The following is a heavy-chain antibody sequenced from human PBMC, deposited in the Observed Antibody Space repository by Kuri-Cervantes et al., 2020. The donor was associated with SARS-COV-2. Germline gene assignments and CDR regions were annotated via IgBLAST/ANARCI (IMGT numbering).Heavy chain of an antibody. D-gene: IGHD5-12*01. CDR1: GGSISSYY. V-gene: IGHV4-59*08. CDR3: ARRFYSGYGVLFDY. CDR2: IYYSGST. J-gene: IGHJ4*02. Sequence: SETLSLTCTVSGGSISSYYWSWIRQPPGKGLEWIGYIYYSGSTNYNPSLKSRVTISVDTSKNQFSLKLSSVTAADTAVYYCARRFYSGYGVLFDYWGQGTLVTVSS.